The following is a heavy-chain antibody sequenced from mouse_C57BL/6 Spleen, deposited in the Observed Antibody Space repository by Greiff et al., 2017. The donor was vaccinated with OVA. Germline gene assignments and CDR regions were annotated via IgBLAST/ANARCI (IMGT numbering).Heavy chain of an antibody. CDR1: GYTFTSYW. V-gene: IGHV1-69*01. D-gene: IGHD1-1*01. CDR2: IDPSDSYT. J-gene: IGHJ1*03. CDR3: ARGGYYGSSYDGSFDA. Sequence: QVQLQQSGAELVMPGASVKLSCKASGYTFTSYWMHWVKQRPGQGLEWIGEIDPSDSYTNYNQKFKGKSTLTVDKSSSTAYMQLSSLTSEDSAVYYWARGGYYGSSYDGSFDAWGTGTTVTVSS.